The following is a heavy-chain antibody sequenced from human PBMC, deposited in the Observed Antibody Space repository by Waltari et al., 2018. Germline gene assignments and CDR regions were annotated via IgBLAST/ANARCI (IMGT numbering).Heavy chain of an antibody. CDR3: AKDSGSSSSPDGAFDI. D-gene: IGHD6-6*01. Sequence: EVQLVESGGGLVQPGRSLRLSCAASGFTFDDYAMHWVRQAPGKGLEWVSGISWNSGSIGDADSVKGRFTISRDNAKNSLYLQMNSLRAEDTALYYCAKDSGSSSSPDGAFDIWGQGTMVTVSS. J-gene: IGHJ3*02. CDR1: GFTFDDYA. CDR2: ISWNSGSI. V-gene: IGHV3-9*01.